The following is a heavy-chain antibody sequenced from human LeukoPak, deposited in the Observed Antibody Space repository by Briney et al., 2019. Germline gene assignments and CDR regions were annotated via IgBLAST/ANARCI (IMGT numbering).Heavy chain of an antibody. Sequence: GGSLRLSCAASGFTLSDYYMSWIRRAPGKGLEWVSYISSSGSTIDYADSVKGRFTISRDNAKNSLYLQMSSLRAEDAAVYYCARRRDFFDYWGQGTLVNVSS. CDR1: GFTLSDYY. CDR3: ARRRDFFDY. J-gene: IGHJ4*02. V-gene: IGHV3-11*01. CDR2: ISSSGSTI.